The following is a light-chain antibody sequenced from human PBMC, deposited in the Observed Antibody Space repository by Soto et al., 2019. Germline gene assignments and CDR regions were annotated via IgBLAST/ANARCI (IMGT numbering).Light chain of an antibody. CDR1: SSDVGAYKF. V-gene: IGLV2-14*01. CDR3: SSYSSTSTPWV. J-gene: IGLJ3*02. CDR2: EVT. Sequence: QSVLTQPASVSGSPGQSITIFCTGTSSDVGAYKFVSWYRHHPGRAPQVMIYEVTNRPSGVSSRFSGSKSGNTASLTISGLQPEDEGDYYCSSYSSTSTPWVFGGGTKVPVL.